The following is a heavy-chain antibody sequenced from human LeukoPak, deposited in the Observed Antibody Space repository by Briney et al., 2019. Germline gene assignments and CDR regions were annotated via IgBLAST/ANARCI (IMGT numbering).Heavy chain of an antibody. CDR3: AREGNYYDSSGYYYGFDY. CDR1: GFTFSSYE. Sequence: GGSLRLSCAASGFTFSSYEMNWVRQAPGKGLEWVSYISSSGSTIYYADSVKGRSTISRDNAKNSLYLQMNSLRAEDTAVYYCAREGNYYDSSGYYYGFDYRGQGTLVTVSS. J-gene: IGHJ4*02. V-gene: IGHV3-48*03. CDR2: ISSSGSTI. D-gene: IGHD3-22*01.